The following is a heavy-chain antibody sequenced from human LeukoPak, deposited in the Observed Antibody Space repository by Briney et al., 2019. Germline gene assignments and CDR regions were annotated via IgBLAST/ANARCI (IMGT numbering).Heavy chain of an antibody. CDR1: GFTFSSYW. Sequence: GGSLRLSCAASGFTFSSYWMHWVRQAPGKGLVWVSRINSDGSSISYADSVKGRFTISRDNVKDTLYLQMSSLRAEDTAVYYCARVGAVAGTVFDYWGQGTLVTVSS. J-gene: IGHJ4*02. V-gene: IGHV3-74*01. D-gene: IGHD6-19*01. CDR2: INSDGSSI. CDR3: ARVGAVAGTVFDY.